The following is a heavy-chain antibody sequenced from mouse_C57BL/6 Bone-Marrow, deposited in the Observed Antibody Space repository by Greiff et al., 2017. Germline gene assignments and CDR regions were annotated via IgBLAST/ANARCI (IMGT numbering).Heavy chain of an antibody. Sequence: EVQLQQSGTVLARPGASVKMSCKTSGYTFTSYWMHWVKQRPGQGLEWIGAIYPGNSDTSYNQKLKGKAKLTAVTTASTAYMELSSLTNEDSAVYYCTRQGCITTVVGYFDFWGTGTTGTVSS. J-gene: IGHJ1*03. CDR3: TRQGCITTVVGYFDF. D-gene: IGHD1-1*01. CDR2: IYPGNSDT. CDR1: GYTFTSYW. V-gene: IGHV1-5*01.